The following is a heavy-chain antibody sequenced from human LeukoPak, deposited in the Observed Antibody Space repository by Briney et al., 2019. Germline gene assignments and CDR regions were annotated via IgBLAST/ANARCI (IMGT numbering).Heavy chain of an antibody. CDR3: ARGLEYALYYYYYGMDV. CDR1: GFTFSDYY. V-gene: IGHV3-11*01. CDR2: ISSSGSTI. D-gene: IGHD2/OR15-2a*01. J-gene: IGHJ6*02. Sequence: NPGGSLRLSCAASGFTFSDYYMSWIRQAPGKGLEWVSYISSSGSTIYYADSVKGRFTISRDNAKNSLYLQMNSLRAEDTAVYYCARGLEYALYYYYYGMDVWGQGTTVTVSS.